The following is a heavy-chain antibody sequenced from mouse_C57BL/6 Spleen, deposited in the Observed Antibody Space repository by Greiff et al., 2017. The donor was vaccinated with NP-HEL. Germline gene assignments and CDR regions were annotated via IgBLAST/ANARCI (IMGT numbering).Heavy chain of an antibody. CDR1: GYAFSSYW. D-gene: IGHD2-3*01. CDR2: IYPGDGDT. V-gene: IGHV1-80*01. CDR3: GREGGYDGYFVH. Sequence: VQLQQSGAELVKPGASVKISCKASGYAFSSYWMNWVKQRPGKGLEWIGQIYPGDGDTNYNGKFKGKATLTADKSSSTAYMQLSSLTSEDSAVYFCGREGGYDGYFVHWGQGTTLTVSS. J-gene: IGHJ2*01.